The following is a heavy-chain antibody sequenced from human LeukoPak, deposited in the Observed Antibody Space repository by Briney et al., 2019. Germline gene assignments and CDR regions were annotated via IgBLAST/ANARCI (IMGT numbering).Heavy chain of an antibody. Sequence: GGSLRLSCAASGFTFSTYAMSWVRQAPGKGLEWVSAISGSTGRTYYADSVKGRFTISRDNSKNTLYLQMNSLRAEDAAVYYCAKAPVTSCRGAFCYPFDYWGQGTLVTVSS. J-gene: IGHJ4*02. D-gene: IGHD2-15*01. CDR1: GFTFSTYA. V-gene: IGHV3-23*01. CDR3: AKAPVTSCRGAFCYPFDY. CDR2: ISGSTGRT.